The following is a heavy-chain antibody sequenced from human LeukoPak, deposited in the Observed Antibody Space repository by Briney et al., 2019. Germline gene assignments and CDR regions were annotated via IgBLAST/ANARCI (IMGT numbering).Heavy chain of an antibody. CDR1: GFTFRSYA. Sequence: GGSLRLSCAASGFTFRSYAMNWVRQAPGKGLEWVSSISGSGGSTYYADSVKGRFTISRDNSKNTLYLQMNSLRAEDTAVYYCAKDHTVGATFGVYFDYWGQGTLVTVSS. J-gene: IGHJ4*02. D-gene: IGHD1-26*01. CDR3: AKDHTVGATFGVYFDY. V-gene: IGHV3-23*01. CDR2: ISGSGGST.